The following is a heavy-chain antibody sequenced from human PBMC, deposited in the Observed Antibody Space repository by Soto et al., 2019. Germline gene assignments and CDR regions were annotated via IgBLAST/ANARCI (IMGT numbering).Heavy chain of an antibody. CDR1: GGTFSSYA. Sequence: QVQLVQSGAEVQKPGSSVKVPCKASGGTFSSYAISWVRQAPGQGLEWRGGIIPISGTANYAQKFQGRVTITADESTSTAYMELRSLRSEDTAVYYCARSQGSSTSLEIYYYYYYGMDVWGQGTTVTVSS. CDR3: ARSQGSSTSLEIYYYYYYGMDV. CDR2: IIPISGTA. J-gene: IGHJ6*02. D-gene: IGHD2-2*01. V-gene: IGHV1-69*01.